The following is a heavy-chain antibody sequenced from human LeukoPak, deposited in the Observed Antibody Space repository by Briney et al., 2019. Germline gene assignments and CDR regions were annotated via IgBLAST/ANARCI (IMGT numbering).Heavy chain of an antibody. V-gene: IGHV3-21*01. D-gene: IGHD3-22*01. J-gene: IGHJ3*02. CDR2: ISGSSYYI. CDR3: ARSGTTYYYDSSTRI. Sequence: GGSLRLSCAASGFTFSSYTINWVRQAPGKGLEWVSSISGSSYYIYYADSVRGRFTISRDNAKNSLYLQMSSLRAEDTAVYYCARSGTTYYYDSSTRIWGQGTMVTVSS. CDR1: GFTFSSYT.